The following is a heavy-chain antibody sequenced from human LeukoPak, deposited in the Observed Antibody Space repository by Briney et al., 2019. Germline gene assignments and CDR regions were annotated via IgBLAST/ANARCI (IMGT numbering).Heavy chain of an antibody. V-gene: IGHV3-7*01. CDR2: IKQDGSEK. CDR1: GFTFSSYW. CDR3: ARDPELYYFDY. D-gene: IGHD1-7*01. Sequence: GGSLRLSCAASGFTFSSYWMSWVRQAPGKGLEWVANIKQDGSEKYYVDSVKGRFTISRDNAKNSLYLQMNNLRAEDTAVYYCARDPELYYFDYWGQGTLVTVSS. J-gene: IGHJ4*02.